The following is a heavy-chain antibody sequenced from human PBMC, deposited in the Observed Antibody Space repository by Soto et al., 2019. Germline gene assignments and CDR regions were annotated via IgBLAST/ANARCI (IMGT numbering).Heavy chain of an antibody. Sequence: PSETLSPTRPFPWGSILSYYWRWIPEPPWEGLEWIGYIYYSGSTNYNPSLKSRVTISVDTSKNQFSLKLSSVTAADTAVYYCARDLWGYCGTDCYPLDVWGQGTTVTVSS. V-gene: IGHV4-59*01. CDR1: WGSILSYY. CDR3: ARDLWGYCGTDCYPLDV. J-gene: IGHJ6*02. D-gene: IGHD2-21*02. CDR2: IYYSGST.